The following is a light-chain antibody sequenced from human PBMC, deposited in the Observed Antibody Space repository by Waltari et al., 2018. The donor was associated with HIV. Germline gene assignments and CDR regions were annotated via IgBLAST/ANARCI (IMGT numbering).Light chain of an antibody. CDR3: QSYDSSLTGSV. J-gene: IGLJ2*01. V-gene: IGLV1-40*01. CDR2: GNN. CDR1: SSHIGAGYA. Sequence: QSVLTQPPSVSGAPGQRVTISCTGSSSHIGAGYAVHWYQQVPGTAPKLLIYGNNNRPSGVPDRFSASKSGASPSLAITGLQAEDEADYYCQSYDSSLTGSVFGGGTKLTVL.